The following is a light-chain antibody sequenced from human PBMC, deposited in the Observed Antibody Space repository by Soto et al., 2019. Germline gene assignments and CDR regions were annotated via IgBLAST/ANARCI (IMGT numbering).Light chain of an antibody. CDR3: CSYAGSYTYV. CDR2: DVT. Sequence: QSVLTQPRSVSGSPGQSVTISCTGTSNDVGDYIYVSWYQQHPGKAPKLMIYDVTKRPSGVPDRFSGSKSGNTASLTISGLQAEDEADYYCCSYAGSYTYVFGTGTQLTVL. CDR1: SNDVGDYIY. V-gene: IGLV2-11*01. J-gene: IGLJ1*01.